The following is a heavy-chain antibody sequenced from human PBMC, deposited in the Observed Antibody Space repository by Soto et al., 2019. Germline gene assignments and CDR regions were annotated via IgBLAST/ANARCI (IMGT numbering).Heavy chain of an antibody. CDR3: ATGLVGATGLEY. J-gene: IGHJ4*02. Sequence: GASVKVYCKFSGSTLTELSMHCVRQAPGKGLEWIGGFDPEDGETIYARKFQGRVTMTEDTSTDTAYMELSSLRSEDTAVYYCATGLVGATGLEYWGQGTLVTVSS. D-gene: IGHD1-26*01. V-gene: IGHV1-24*01. CDR2: FDPEDGET. CDR1: GSTLTELS.